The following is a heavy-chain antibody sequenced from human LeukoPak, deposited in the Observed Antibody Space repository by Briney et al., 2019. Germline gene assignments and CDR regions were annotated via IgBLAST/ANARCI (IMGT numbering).Heavy chain of an antibody. V-gene: IGHV1-69*13. Sequence: ASVKVSCKASGGTFSSYAISWVRQAPGQGLEWMGGIIPIFGTANYAQKFQGRVTITADESTSTAYMELSSLRSEDTAVYYCARFPSTYYDSSGYYYGDYWGQGTLVTVSS. CDR1: GGTFSSYA. D-gene: IGHD3-22*01. J-gene: IGHJ4*02. CDR2: IIPIFGTA. CDR3: ARFPSTYYDSSGYYYGDY.